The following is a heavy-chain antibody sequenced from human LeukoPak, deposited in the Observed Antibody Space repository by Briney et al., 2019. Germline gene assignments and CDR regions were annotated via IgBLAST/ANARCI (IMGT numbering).Heavy chain of an antibody. CDR1: GYTFTGYY. CDR3: ARAGVPGGSMD. J-gene: IGHJ3*01. D-gene: IGHD1-26*01. V-gene: IGHV1-2*04. CDR2: INPNSGGT. Sequence: GASVKVSCKASGYTFTGYYMHWVRQAPGQGLEWMGWINPNSGGTNYAQKFQGWVTMTRDTSISTAYMELRSLRSDDTAVYYCARAGVPGGSMDWGQGTMVTVSS.